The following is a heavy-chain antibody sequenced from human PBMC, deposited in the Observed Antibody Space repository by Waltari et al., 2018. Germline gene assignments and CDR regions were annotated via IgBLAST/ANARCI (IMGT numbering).Heavy chain of an antibody. D-gene: IGHD2-15*01. CDR2: INHRGST. CDR3: ARGPKPGYCSGGSCYSYYYYGMDV. CDR1: GGSFSGYY. Sequence: QVQLQQWGAGLLKPSETLSLTCAVYGGSFSGYYWCWIRQPPGKGLEWIGEINHRGSTNYIPALKSRVTISVDTSKNQFSRKLRSVTGAGTAVYYCARGPKPGYCSGGSCYSYYYYGMDVWGQGTTVTVSS. J-gene: IGHJ6*02. V-gene: IGHV4-34*01.